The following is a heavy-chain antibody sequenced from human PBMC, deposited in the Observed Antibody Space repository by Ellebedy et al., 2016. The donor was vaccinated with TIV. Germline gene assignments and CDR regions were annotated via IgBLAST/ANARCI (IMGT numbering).Heavy chain of an antibody. CDR2: ISCGADNT. CDR3: AKGSSSGFNYDRVGFEY. Sequence: GGSLRLSCAASGFTFSSFAMHWVRLAPGKGLEWLSVISCGADNTYHADSVKGRFTITRDNSKNTLYLQMNRLRAEDTAVYYCAKGSSSGFNYDRVGFEYWGQGTLVTVSS. CDR1: GFTFSSFA. V-gene: IGHV3-23*01. J-gene: IGHJ4*02. D-gene: IGHD3-22*01.